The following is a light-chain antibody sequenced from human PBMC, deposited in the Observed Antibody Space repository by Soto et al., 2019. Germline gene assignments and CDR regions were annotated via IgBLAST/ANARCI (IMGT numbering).Light chain of an antibody. CDR2: GAS. Sequence: EIVMTQSPATLSVSPGERATLSCRASQSVNSNLAWYKQKPGQAPRLLIYGASTRATGIPARFSGSGSGTEFTLTLSSLQSEDFAVYYCQQYNNWPLWTFGQGTKVEIK. CDR1: QSVNSN. V-gene: IGKV3-15*01. CDR3: QQYNNWPLWT. J-gene: IGKJ1*01.